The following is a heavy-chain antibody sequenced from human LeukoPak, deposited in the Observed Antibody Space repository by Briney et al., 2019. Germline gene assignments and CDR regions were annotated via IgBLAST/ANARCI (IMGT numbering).Heavy chain of an antibody. D-gene: IGHD6-6*01. Sequence: ASVKVSCTASGYTFTSYGISWVRQAPGQRLEWMGWISAYNGNTNYAQKFQGRVTMTEDTSTDTAYMELSSLRSEDTAVYYCATAYSSSSDYYYYGMDVWGQGTTVTVSS. CDR3: ATAYSSSSDYYYYGMDV. J-gene: IGHJ6*02. CDR2: ISAYNGNT. V-gene: IGHV1-18*01. CDR1: GYTFTSYG.